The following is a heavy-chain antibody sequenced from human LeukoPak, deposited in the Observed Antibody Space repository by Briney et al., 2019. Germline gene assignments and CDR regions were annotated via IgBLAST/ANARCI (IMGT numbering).Heavy chain of an antibody. CDR3: ARGSTWTWFDS. D-gene: IGHD2-2*01. CDR1: GYTFTSYG. J-gene: IGHJ5*01. V-gene: IGHV1-18*01. CDR2: ISAYNGNT. Sequence: ASVKVSCKAAGYTFTSYGIRWVRPAPGQGLAWMGWISAYNGNTKYAQKFQGRVTMTTDTSTSTAYMELRSLRSDDTAVYYCARGSTWTWFDSWGQGTLVTVSS.